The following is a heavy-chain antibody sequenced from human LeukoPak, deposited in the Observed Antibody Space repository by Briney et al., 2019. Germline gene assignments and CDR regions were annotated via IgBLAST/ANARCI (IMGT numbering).Heavy chain of an antibody. J-gene: IGHJ5*02. D-gene: IGHD2-8*01. Sequence: SETLSLTCTVSGDSIRSFTYYWGWIRQPPGKGLELIGSIYYSGSAYYNPSLKSRLTISVDTSKNQFSLNLTSVTAAYTANYSCARHVDPTKTYNWFDPWGQGTLVTVSS. CDR1: GDSIRSFTYY. CDR3: ARHVDPTKTYNWFDP. V-gene: IGHV4-39*01. CDR2: IYYSGSA.